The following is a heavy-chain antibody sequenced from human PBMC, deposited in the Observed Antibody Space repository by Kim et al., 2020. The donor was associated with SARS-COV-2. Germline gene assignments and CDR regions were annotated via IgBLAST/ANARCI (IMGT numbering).Heavy chain of an antibody. J-gene: IGHJ3*02. D-gene: IGHD6-13*01. CDR3: AREIEYSSSNDAFDI. V-gene: IGHV4-4*02. Sequence: SRKSRVTISVDKSKNQFSLKLSYVTAADTAVYYCAREIEYSSSNDAFDIWGQGTMVTVSS.